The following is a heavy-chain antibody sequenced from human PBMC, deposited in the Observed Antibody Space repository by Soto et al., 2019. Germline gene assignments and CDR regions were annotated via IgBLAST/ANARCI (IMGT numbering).Heavy chain of an antibody. CDR3: ARAVGVGNFDY. V-gene: IGHV4-59*01. D-gene: IGHD1-26*01. CDR2: IYYSGST. J-gene: IGHJ4*02. Sequence: NPSETLSLTGAVSGGSISGYYWSWIRQPPGKGLEWIGYIYYSGSTKYNPSLKSRVTISVETSKNQVSLKLSSMTAADTAVYYCARAVGVGNFDYWGQGTLVTVSS. CDR1: GGSISGYY.